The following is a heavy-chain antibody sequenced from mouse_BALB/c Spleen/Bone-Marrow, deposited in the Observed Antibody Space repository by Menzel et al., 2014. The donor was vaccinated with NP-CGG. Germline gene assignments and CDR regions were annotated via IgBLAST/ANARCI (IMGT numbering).Heavy chain of an antibody. CDR3: ARRDYGIRENYYAMDY. D-gene: IGHD1-2*01. J-gene: IGHJ4*01. CDR2: IYHGDGDT. CDR1: GYTFTSYW. Sequence: VKLMESGAELARPGASVKLSCKASGYTFTSYWMQWVKQRPGQGLEWIGAIYHGDGDTRYTQKFKGKATLTADKSSSTAFMHLSSLASEDSAVYYCARRDYGIRENYYAMDYWGQGTSVTVSS. V-gene: IGHV1-87*01.